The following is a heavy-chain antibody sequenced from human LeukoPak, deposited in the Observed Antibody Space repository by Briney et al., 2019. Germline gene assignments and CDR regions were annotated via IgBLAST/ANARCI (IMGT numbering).Heavy chain of an antibody. Sequence: PGGSLRLSCAASGFTFRKYGMIWVRQAPGKGLEWVANIKQDGSDYRYADSVRGRFTISRDNAQTSLYLQMSSLRAEDTAVYYCARASDPWLQLTWGQGTLVTVSS. CDR3: ARASDPWLQLT. CDR2: IKQDGSDY. V-gene: IGHV3-7*05. J-gene: IGHJ5*02. D-gene: IGHD5-24*01. CDR1: GFTFRKYG.